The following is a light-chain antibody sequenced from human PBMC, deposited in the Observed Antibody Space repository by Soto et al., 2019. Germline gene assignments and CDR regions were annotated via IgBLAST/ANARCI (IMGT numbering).Light chain of an antibody. Sequence: QSALAQPASLSGSPGQSITISCTGTGSDIGVYNYVSWYQQHPGKAPKLMIYEVSNRPSGVSNRFSGSKSGNTASLTISGLQAEDEADYYCSTYTTSTTLYVFGTGTKATVL. CDR1: GSDIGVYNY. J-gene: IGLJ1*01. V-gene: IGLV2-14*01. CDR2: EVS. CDR3: STYTTSTTLYV.